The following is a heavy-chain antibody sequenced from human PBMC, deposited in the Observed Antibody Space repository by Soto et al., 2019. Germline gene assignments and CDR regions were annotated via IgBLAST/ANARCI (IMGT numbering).Heavy chain of an antibody. CDR1: GFTFSTYW. J-gene: IGHJ5*02. CDR2: IKQDGSEK. Sequence: PGGSLRLSCAASGFTFSTYWMTGVRQAPGKGPEWVANIKQDGSEKHYVDSVKGRFIISRDNVKNSLYLQMNSLPAEATAVYHCEQTNGGNRFAAWGKGTLVTSPQ. D-gene: IGHD2-15*01. V-gene: IGHV3-7*03. CDR3: EQTNGGNRFAA.